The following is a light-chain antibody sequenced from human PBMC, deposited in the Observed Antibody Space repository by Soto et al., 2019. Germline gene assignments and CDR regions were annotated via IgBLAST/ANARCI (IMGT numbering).Light chain of an antibody. CDR2: APS. CDR1: QGIDTS. V-gene: IGKV1-9*01. CDR3: QQLHGYPIT. Sequence: ILLTQSPSSLSASVGDRVTITCRASQGIDTSLAWYQQKPGKAPKLLIYAPSNFQSGVPSRFSVSGSGTHFTLTISSLQPEDFATYYCQQLHGYPITFGQGTRLEIK. J-gene: IGKJ5*01.